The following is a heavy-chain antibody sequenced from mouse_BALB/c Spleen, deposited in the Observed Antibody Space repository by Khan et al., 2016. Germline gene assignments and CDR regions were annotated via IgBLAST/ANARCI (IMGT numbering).Heavy chain of an antibody. D-gene: IGHD1-1*01. CDR3: VSQVISTDFDY. CDR2: IRNKNNHYET. J-gene: IGHJ2*01. Sequence: EVELVESGGGLVQPKGSLKLSCAASGFTFNTYAMNWVRQAPGKGLEWLGRIRNKNNHYETYYADSVKERITISRDDSQSMLYLQMNTLKTEDTAMYYCVSQVISTDFDYWGQGTTLTVSS. V-gene: IGHV10-1*02. CDR1: GFTFNTYA.